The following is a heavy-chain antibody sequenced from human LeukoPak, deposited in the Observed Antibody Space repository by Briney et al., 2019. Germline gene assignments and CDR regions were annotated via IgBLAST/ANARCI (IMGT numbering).Heavy chain of an antibody. V-gene: IGHV1-18*01. D-gene: IGHD2-15*01. CDR2: ITAYNGYT. CDR1: GYTLISYA. Sequence: GASVNVSCKASGYTLISYAISWVRQAPGQGLDWMGWITAYNGYTTYAQKLQGRVTMTTDTSTNTAYMELRSLKSDDTAVYYCARGDCSGGSCYLPEYLQHWGQGTMVTVSS. J-gene: IGHJ1*01. CDR3: ARGDCSGGSCYLPEYLQH.